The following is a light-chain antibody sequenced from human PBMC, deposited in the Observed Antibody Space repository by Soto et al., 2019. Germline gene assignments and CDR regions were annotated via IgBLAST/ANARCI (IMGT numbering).Light chain of an antibody. CDR3: QQYGNSPQIT. CDR1: QSVSSY. J-gene: IGKJ5*01. V-gene: IGKV3D-20*01. CDR2: DSS. Sequence: VLTQSPATLSLSPGERATLSCGASQSVSSYLAWYQQKPGLAPRLVIYDSSISATGIPDRFSGSGSGTDFTLTISRLEPEDFAMYFCQQYGNSPQITFGQGTRLEIK.